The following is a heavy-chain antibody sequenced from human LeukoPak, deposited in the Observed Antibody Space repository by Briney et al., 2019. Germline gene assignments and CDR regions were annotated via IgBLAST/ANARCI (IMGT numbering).Heavy chain of an antibody. CDR3: ARLYYYDSSGYYFDY. V-gene: IGHV5-51*01. J-gene: IGHJ4*02. D-gene: IGHD3-22*01. CDR2: IYPGDSDT. CDR1: GYSFTSYW. Sequence: GESRKISCKGSGYSFTSYWIGWVRPMPGKGLEWMGIIYPGDSDTRYSPSFQGQVTISDDKSIRTAYLQWSSLKASDTAMYYCARLYYYDSSGYYFDYWGQGTLVTVSS.